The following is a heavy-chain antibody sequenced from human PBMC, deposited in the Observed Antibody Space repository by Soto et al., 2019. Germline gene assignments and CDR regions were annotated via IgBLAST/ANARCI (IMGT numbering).Heavy chain of an antibody. CDR2: IYPGDSDT. J-gene: IGHJ6*02. Sequence: GESLKISCKGSGYSFTRYWIGWVRQMPGKGLEWVGIIYPGDSDTRYSPSFQGQVTISADKSISTAYLQWSSLKASDTAMYYCARADILTDYYYYGMAVWGQGTTVTVYS. D-gene: IGHD3-9*01. CDR1: GYSFTRYW. V-gene: IGHV5-51*01. CDR3: ARADILTDYYYYGMAV.